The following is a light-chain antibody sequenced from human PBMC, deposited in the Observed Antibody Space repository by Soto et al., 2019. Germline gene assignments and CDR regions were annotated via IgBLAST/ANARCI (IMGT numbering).Light chain of an antibody. V-gene: IGKV3-20*01. Sequence: EIVLTQSPGTLSLSPGARAPLSCRASQSVSSSYLAWYQQKPGQAPRLLIYDASSRATGIPDRFSGSGSGTDFTLTISRLEPEDFAVFYCQQYGSSPLTFGGGTKVDI. CDR3: QQYGSSPLT. CDR1: QSVSSSY. J-gene: IGKJ4*01. CDR2: DAS.